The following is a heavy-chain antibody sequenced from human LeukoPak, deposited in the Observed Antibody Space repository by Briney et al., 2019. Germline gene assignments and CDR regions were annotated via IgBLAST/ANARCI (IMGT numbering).Heavy chain of an antibody. V-gene: IGHV3-23*01. Sequence: PGGSLRLSCAASGLTFSSYAMSCVRQAPGKGLEWVSSISGSGGSIYYADSVKGRFIISRDNSKSTLHLQMNSLRAEDTAIYYCAKEAVAAAGPFDYWGQGTLVTVSS. CDR1: GLTFSSYA. J-gene: IGHJ4*02. CDR2: ISGSGGSI. D-gene: IGHD6-13*01. CDR3: AKEAVAAAGPFDY.